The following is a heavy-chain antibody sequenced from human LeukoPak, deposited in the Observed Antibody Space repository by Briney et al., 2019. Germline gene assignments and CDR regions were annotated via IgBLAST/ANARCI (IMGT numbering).Heavy chain of an antibody. V-gene: IGHV3-23*01. CDR1: GFTFSDYY. D-gene: IGHD3-10*01. Sequence: GGSLRLSCAASGFTFSDYYMSWIRQAPGKGLEWVSAITASGGNTYYADSVKGRFTISRDNSKNTLYVQMNSLRAEDTALYYCAKAYYFGSGSNYKSFDYWGQGTLVTVSS. J-gene: IGHJ4*02. CDR2: ITASGGNT. CDR3: AKAYYFGSGSNYKSFDY.